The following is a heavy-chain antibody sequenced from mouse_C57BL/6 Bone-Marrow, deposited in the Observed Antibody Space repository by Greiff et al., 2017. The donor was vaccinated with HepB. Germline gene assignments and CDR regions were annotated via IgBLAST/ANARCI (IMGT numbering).Heavy chain of an antibody. V-gene: IGHV1-19*01. J-gene: IGHJ4*01. CDR1: GYTFTDYY. Sequence: VQLQQSGPVLVKPGASVKMSCKASGYTFTDYYMNWVKQSHGKSLEWIGVINPYNGGTSYNQKFKGKATLTVDKSSSTAYMELNSLTSEDSAVYYCTAPYYSNYVPLYAMDYWGQGTSVTVSS. CDR3: TAPYYSNYVPLYAMDY. CDR2: INPYNGGT. D-gene: IGHD2-5*01.